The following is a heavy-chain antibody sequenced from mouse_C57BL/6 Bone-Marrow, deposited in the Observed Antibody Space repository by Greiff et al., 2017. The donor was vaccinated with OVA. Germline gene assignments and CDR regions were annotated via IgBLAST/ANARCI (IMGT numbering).Heavy chain of an antibody. CDR2: IYPRSGNT. V-gene: IGHV1-81*01. CDR3: ARWELGLAY. Sequence: QVQLKQSGAELARPGASVKLSCKASGYTFTSYGISWVKQRTGQGLEWIGEIYPRSGNTYYNEKFKGKATLTADKSSSTAYMELRSLTSEDSAVYFCARWELGLAYWGQGTTLTVSS. CDR1: GYTFTSYG. J-gene: IGHJ2*01. D-gene: IGHD4-1*01.